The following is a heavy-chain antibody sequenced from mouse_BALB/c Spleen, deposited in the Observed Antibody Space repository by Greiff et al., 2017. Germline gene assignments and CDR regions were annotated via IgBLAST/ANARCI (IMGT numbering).Heavy chain of an antibody. D-gene: IGHD3-2*02. CDR1: GFTFSSYT. J-gene: IGHJ3*01. V-gene: IGHV5-6-4*01. CDR3: TREGGFLQDPVTFAY. Sequence: EVQVLESGGGLVKPGGSLKLSCAASGFTFSSYTMSWVRQTPEKRLEWVATISSGGSYTYYPDSVKGRFTISRDNAKNTLYLQMSSLKSEDTAMYYCTREGGFLQDPVTFAYWGQGTLVTVSA. CDR2: ISSGGSYT.